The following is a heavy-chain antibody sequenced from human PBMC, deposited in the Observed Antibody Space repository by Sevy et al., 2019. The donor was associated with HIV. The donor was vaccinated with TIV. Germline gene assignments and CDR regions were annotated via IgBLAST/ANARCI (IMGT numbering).Heavy chain of an antibody. J-gene: IGHJ6*02. V-gene: IGHV1-24*01. Sequence: ASVKVSCKVSGYTLSELPMHWVRQAPGKGLEWLGGFDPEDGETIYAQKFQGRVTMTEDTSTDTAYMELRRLRSEDTAVYYCATLDFWSDHPFSGTDVWGQGTTVTVSS. D-gene: IGHD3-3*01. CDR1: GYTLSELP. CDR3: ATLDFWSDHPFSGTDV. CDR2: FDPEDGET.